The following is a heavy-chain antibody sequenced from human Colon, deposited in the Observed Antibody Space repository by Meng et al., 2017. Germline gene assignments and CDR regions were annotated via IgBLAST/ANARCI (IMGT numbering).Heavy chain of an antibody. J-gene: IGHJ4*02. CDR3: ARVIYASGNMAHLDY. Sequence: QHLCPGLLKLWCSRSLPYAGPDNSSRSNKWWIWVRQPPGRGLEWMGEVYHSGSTNYNPSLKNRVTMTVDKSKNEFSLTLSSVTAADTAFYYCARVIYASGNMAHLDYWGPGTLVTVSS. CDR1: DNSSRSNKW. V-gene: IGHV4-4*02. CDR2: VYHSGST. D-gene: IGHD2/OR15-2a*01.